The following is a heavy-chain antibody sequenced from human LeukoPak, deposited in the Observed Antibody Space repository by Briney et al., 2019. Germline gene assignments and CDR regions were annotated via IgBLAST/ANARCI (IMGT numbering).Heavy chain of an antibody. Sequence: GGSLRLSCAASGFTFSNAWMSWVRQAAGKGLEWVGRIKSKTDGGTTDYAAPVKGRFTISRDDSKNTLYLQMNSLKTEDTAVYYCTTGPPSYYYDSSGYRSIIPFDYWGQGTLVTVSS. CDR3: TTGPPSYYYDSSGYRSIIPFDY. CDR1: GFTFSNAW. J-gene: IGHJ4*02. D-gene: IGHD3-22*01. V-gene: IGHV3-15*01. CDR2: IKSKTDGGTT.